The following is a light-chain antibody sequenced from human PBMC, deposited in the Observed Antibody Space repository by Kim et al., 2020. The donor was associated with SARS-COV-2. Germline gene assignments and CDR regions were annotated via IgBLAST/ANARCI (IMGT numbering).Light chain of an antibody. Sequence: AAVVDRVTNTCRASQSISSYLNWYQQKPGKAPNLLIYAASSLQSGVPSRFSGSGSGTDFTLTISSLQPEDFATYYCQKSYSTPRTFGQGTKVDIK. V-gene: IGKV1-39*01. CDR2: AAS. J-gene: IGKJ1*01. CDR3: QKSYSTPRT. CDR1: QSISSY.